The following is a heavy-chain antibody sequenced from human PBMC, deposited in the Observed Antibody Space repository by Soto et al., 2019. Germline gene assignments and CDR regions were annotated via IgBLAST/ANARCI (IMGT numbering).Heavy chain of an antibody. J-gene: IGHJ4*02. D-gene: IGHD6-13*01. CDR2: IKQDGSEK. CDR3: ARDPGYSSSWSDY. CDR1: GFTFSSYW. Sequence: GGSLRLSCAASGFTFSSYWMSWVRQAPGKGLEWVANIKQDGSEKYYVDSVKGRFTISRDNAKNSLYLQMNSLRAEDTAVYYCARDPGYSSSWSDYWGQGTLVTVSS. V-gene: IGHV3-7*05.